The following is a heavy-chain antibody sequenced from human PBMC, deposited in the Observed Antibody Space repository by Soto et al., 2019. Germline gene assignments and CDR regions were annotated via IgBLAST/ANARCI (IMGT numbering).Heavy chain of an antibody. CDR3: ARDLVPAALGYYYYGMDV. D-gene: IGHD2-2*01. J-gene: IGHJ6*02. CDR2: IYYGGST. V-gene: IGHV4-30-4*01. CDR1: GGSISSGDYY. Sequence: PSETLSLTCTVSGGSISSGDYYWSWIRQPPGKGLEWIGYIYYGGSTYYNPSLKSRVTISVDTSKNQFSLKLSSVTAADTAVYYCARDLVPAALGYYYYGMDVWGQGTTVTVSS.